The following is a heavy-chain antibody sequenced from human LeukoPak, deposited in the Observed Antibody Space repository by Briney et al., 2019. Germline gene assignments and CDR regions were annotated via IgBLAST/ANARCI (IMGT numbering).Heavy chain of an antibody. V-gene: IGHV4-39*01. Sequence: KPSETLSLTCTVSGGSISSSSYYWGWIRQPPGKGLEWIGSIYYSGSTYYNPSLKSRVTISVDTSKNQFSLKLSSVTAADTAVYYCARVDIAVAGTFAVQFDYWGQGTLVTVSS. CDR1: GGSISSSSYY. CDR3: ARVDIAVAGTFAVQFDY. J-gene: IGHJ4*02. CDR2: IYYSGST. D-gene: IGHD6-19*01.